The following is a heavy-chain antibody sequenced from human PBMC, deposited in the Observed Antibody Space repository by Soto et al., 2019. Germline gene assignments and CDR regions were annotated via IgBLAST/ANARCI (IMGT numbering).Heavy chain of an antibody. J-gene: IGHJ5*02. Sequence: ASVKVSCKASGYTFTSYAMHWVRQAPGERLEWMGWSNAGNGNTKYSQKFQGRVTITRDTSASTAYMELSSLRSEDTAVYYCARDREYYDFWSGYYGLGWFDPWGQGTLVTVSS. CDR3: ARDREYYDFWSGYYGLGWFDP. CDR1: GYTFTSYA. CDR2: SNAGNGNT. D-gene: IGHD3-3*01. V-gene: IGHV1-3*01.